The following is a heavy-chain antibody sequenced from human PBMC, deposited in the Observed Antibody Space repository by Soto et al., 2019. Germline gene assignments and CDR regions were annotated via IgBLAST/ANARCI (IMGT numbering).Heavy chain of an antibody. V-gene: IGHV4-61*01. CDR2: IYYSANT. CDR1: GGSVRGGSYY. D-gene: IGHD5-12*01. CDR3: ARGYSGFDYPY. J-gene: IGHJ4*02. Sequence: QVQLQESGPGLVKPSETLSLTCTVSGGSVRGGSYYWSWIRQPPGKGLEWIGYIYYSANTNYSPSLKSRVTISIDTSKNQFSLKLNSVTAADTAVYYCARGYSGFDYPYWGQGTLVTVSS.